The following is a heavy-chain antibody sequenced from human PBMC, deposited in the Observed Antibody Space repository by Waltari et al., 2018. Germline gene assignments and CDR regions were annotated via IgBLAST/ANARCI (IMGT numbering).Heavy chain of an antibody. CDR2: IYFSGST. CDR1: GGSIRRSSYY. Sequence: QLQLQESGPGLVKPSETLSLTCSVSGGSIRRSSYYWGWIRQPPGKGLEWIGTIYFSGSTYYNPSLKSGVSISLDTSKNQISLRLDSVTAADTAVYYCATPLSDHDSGGYYSYWGQGKLVTVSS. V-gene: IGHV4-39*01. D-gene: IGHD3-22*01. J-gene: IGHJ4*02. CDR3: ATPLSDHDSGGYYSY.